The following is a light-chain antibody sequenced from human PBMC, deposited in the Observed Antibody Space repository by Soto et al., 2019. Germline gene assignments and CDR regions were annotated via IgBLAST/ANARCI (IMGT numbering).Light chain of an antibody. CDR3: KHYNNCPQHT. J-gene: IGKJ2*01. CDR1: QRISIN. CDR2: GAS. Sequence: IVLTQSPAPLSVSPGERATLSCRASQRISINLAWYQQKPGQAPRLLIYGASTRATGIPARFSGSGPEREFTLTISGLQSEEPAIYYCKHYNNCPQHTIGHGTKVE. V-gene: IGKV3-15*01.